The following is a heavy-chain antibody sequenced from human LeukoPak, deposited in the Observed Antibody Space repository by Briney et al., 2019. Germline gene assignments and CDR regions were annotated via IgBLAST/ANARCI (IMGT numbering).Heavy chain of an antibody. D-gene: IGHD3-9*01. J-gene: IGHJ6*02. CDR1: GYTFTSYG. V-gene: IGHV1-18*01. Sequence: GASVKVSCKASGYTFTSYGIGWVRQAPGQGLEWMGWISAYNGNTNYAQKLQGRVTMTTDTSTSTAYMELRSLRSDDTAVYYCARDRDILTGYYNYYYYGMDVWGQGTTVTVSS. CDR3: ARDRDILTGYYNYYYYGMDV. CDR2: ISAYNGNT.